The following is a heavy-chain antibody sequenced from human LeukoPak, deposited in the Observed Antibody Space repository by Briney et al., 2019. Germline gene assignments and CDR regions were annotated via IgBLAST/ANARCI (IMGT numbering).Heavy chain of an antibody. D-gene: IGHD3-3*01. V-gene: IGHV1-18*01. CDR2: ISAYNGNT. CDR3: ARDFHYDFWSGYTNPAYPDY. CDR1: GYTFTSYG. Sequence: ASVKVSCKASGYTFTSYGISWVRQAPGQGLEWMGWISAYNGNTNYAQKLQGRVTMTTDTSTSTAYMELRSLRSDDTAVYYCARDFHYDFWSGYTNPAYPDYWGQGTLVTVSS. J-gene: IGHJ4*02.